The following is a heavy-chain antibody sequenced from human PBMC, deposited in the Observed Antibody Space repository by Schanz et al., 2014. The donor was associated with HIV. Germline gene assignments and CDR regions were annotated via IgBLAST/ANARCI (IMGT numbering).Heavy chain of an antibody. CDR2: IYYSGNT. CDR1: GGSIISGDYY. J-gene: IGHJ5*02. CDR3: ARADFGHDLGFDP. V-gene: IGHV4-31*03. Sequence: QVPLQESGPGLVKPSETLSLTCTVSGGSIISGDYYWTWIRQHPGKGLEWIGYIYYSGNTHYNPSLRGRLTISVDTSKNQFSLEVNSVTAADTAVYYCARADFGHDLGFDPWGEGVLVTVTS. D-gene: IGHD4-17*01.